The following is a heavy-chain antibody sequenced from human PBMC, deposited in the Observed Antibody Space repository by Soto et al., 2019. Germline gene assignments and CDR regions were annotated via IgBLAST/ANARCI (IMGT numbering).Heavy chain of an antibody. CDR2: IKSKTDGWTT. D-gene: IGHD3-9*01. Sequence: GGSLRLSCAASGFTFSNAWMNWVRQAPGKGLEWVGRIKSKTDGWTTDYAAPGKGKFTISRDDSQNTLYLQMNSLKTEDTAVYYCTTDAPSYDILTPVSSWYWGQGTMVTVSS. CDR3: TTDAPSYDILTPVSSWY. J-gene: IGHJ4*02. V-gene: IGHV3-15*07. CDR1: GFTFSNAW.